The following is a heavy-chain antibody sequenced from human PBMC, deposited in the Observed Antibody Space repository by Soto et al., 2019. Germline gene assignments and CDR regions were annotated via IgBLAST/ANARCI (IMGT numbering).Heavy chain of an antibody. CDR2: ISSSGAAI. V-gene: IGHV3-48*01. CDR3: ESGSYDSGPPS. Sequence: EVQLEETGGGVVQPGWSLRLSCAASGFTFSTSNMMWVRQAPGKGLEWISFISSSGAAIFYADSVRGRFTSSRDNGKSSLVLQINSLRGEDTAVYYCESGSYDSGPPSWGRGTLVTVSA. D-gene: IGHD3-22*01. J-gene: IGHJ5*02. CDR1: GFTFSTSN.